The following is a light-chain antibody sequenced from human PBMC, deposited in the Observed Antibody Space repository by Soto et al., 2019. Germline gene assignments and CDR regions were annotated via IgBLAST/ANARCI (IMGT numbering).Light chain of an antibody. V-gene: IGLV2-8*01. CDR3: SSFTTNRFDV. CDR1: GTDVGQYNY. CDR2: HVS. Sequence: QSVLTQPPSASGSPGQSVTISCTGAGTDVGQYNYVSWYQQHPGKAPKLLIHHVSRRPSGVPARSSGSKSGNTASLTVSGLQAEDEADYYCSSFTTNRFDVFGPGTKGTVL. J-gene: IGLJ1*01.